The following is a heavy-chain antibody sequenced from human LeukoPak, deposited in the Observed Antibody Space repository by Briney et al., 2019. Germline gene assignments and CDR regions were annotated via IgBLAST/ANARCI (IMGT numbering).Heavy chain of an antibody. CDR2: ISYDGSNK. V-gene: IGHV3-30*18. J-gene: IGHJ4*02. D-gene: IGHD6-19*01. Sequence: GSLRLSCAASGFTFSSYGMHWVRQAPGKGLEWVAVISYDGSNKYYADSVKGRFTISRDNSKNTLYLQMNSLRAEDAAVYYCAKGYSGRSSFDYWGQGTLVTVSS. CDR3: AKGYSGRSSFDY. CDR1: GFTFSSYG.